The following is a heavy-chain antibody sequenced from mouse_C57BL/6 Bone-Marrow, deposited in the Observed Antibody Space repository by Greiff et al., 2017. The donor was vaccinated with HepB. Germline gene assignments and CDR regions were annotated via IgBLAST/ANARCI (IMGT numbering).Heavy chain of an antibody. Sequence: QVQLKESGPGLVQPSQSLSITCTVSGFSLTSYGVHWVRQSPGKGLEWLGVIWRGGSTDYNAAFMSRLSITQDNSKSQVFFKMNSLQADDTAIYYCAKEDGNYVYYAMDYWGQGNSVTGSS. CDR3: AKEDGNYVYYAMDY. D-gene: IGHD2-1*01. V-gene: IGHV2-5*01. CDR1: GFSLTSYG. CDR2: IWRGGST. J-gene: IGHJ4*01.